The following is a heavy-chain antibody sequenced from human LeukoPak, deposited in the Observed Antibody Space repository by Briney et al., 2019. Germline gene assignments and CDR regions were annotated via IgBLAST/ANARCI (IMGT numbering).Heavy chain of an antibody. CDR2: IYYSGST. J-gene: IGHJ3*02. CDR3: ARRAYYYDSSGYYYQYAFDI. CDR1: GGSISSHY. Sequence: SETLSLTSTVSGGSISSHYWSWIRQPPGKGLEWIGYIYYSGSTNYNPSLKSRVTISVDTSKNQFSLKLSSVTAADTAVYYCARRAYYYDSSGYYYQYAFDIWGQGTMVTVSS. D-gene: IGHD3-22*01. V-gene: IGHV4-59*11.